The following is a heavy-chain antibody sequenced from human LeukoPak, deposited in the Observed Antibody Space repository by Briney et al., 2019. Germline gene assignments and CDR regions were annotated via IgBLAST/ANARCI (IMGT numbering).Heavy chain of an antibody. CDR3: ARELDTAMAHDY. V-gene: IGHV1-18*01. CDR2: ISAYNGNT. Sequence: QAPGXXXXXMGWISAYNGNTNYAQKLQGRVTMTTDTSTSTAYMELRSLRSDDTAVYYCARELDTAMAHDYWGQGTLVTVSS. D-gene: IGHD5-18*01. J-gene: IGHJ4*02.